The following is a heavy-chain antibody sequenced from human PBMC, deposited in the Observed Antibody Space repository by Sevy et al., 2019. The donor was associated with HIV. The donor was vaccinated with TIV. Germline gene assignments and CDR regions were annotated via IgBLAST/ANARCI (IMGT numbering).Heavy chain of an antibody. CDR3: ARAGTLYSGYTYGSIDF. CDR1: GKTLTQLS. CDR2: YDPEDDKR. Sequence: ASVKVSCKVSGKTLTQLSMHWVRQAPGKGLEWMGSYDPEDDKRIYAQKFQGRVTMTEDTSTDTAYMELSRLRSDDTAVYYCARAGTLYSGYTYGSIDFWGQGTLVTVSS. V-gene: IGHV1-24*01. D-gene: IGHD5-18*01. J-gene: IGHJ4*02.